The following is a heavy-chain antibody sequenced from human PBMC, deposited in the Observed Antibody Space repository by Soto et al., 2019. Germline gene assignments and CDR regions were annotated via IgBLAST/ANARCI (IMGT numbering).Heavy chain of an antibody. D-gene: IGHD1-7*01. CDR3: TTESSGTFAFDI. V-gene: IGHV3-15*01. CDR1: GFTFSNAW. J-gene: IGHJ3*02. Sequence: EVQLVESGGGLVKPWGSLRLSCAASGFTFSNAWMSWVRQAPGKGLEWVGRIKSKTDGGTTDYAAPVKGRFTISRDDSKNTLYLQMNSLKTEDTAVYYCTTESSGTFAFDIWGQGTMVTVSS. CDR2: IKSKTDGGTT.